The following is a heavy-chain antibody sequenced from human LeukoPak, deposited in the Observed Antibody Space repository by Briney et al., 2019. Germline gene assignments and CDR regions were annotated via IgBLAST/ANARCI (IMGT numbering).Heavy chain of an antibody. D-gene: IGHD4-17*01. CDR1: GFTFDDYA. Sequence: GGSLRLSCAASGFTFDDYAMHWVRQAPGKGLEWVSGINWNSGSIGYADSVKGRFTISRDNAMTPLYLQMNSLRAEDTALYYCAKVRGDDGDYSFDYGGRRPLTAASS. V-gene: IGHV3-9*01. J-gene: IGHJ4*02. CDR3: AKVRGDDGDYSFDY. CDR2: INWNSGSI.